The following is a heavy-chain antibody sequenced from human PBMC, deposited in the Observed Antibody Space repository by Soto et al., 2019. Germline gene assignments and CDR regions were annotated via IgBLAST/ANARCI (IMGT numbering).Heavy chain of an antibody. D-gene: IGHD4-4*01. Sequence: SVKVSCKSSGGTFSTYTITWVRQAPGQGLEWMGRIIPIIGIINYAQKFQGRVTISADKFTGTAYMELTGLRSDDTAVYYCAGDPDSHYNDSHASSYPWGQGTLVTVSS. CDR2: IIPIIGII. V-gene: IGHV1-69*04. CDR1: GGTFSTYT. CDR3: AGDPDSHYNDSHASSYP. J-gene: IGHJ5*02.